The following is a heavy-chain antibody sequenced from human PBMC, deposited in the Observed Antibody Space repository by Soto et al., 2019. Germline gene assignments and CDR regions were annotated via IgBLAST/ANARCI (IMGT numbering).Heavy chain of an antibody. J-gene: IGHJ4*02. D-gene: IGHD5-12*01. Sequence: ASVKVSCKASGGTFSSYAISWVRQAPGQGLEWMGGIIPIFGTANYAQKFQGRVTITADESTSTAYMELSSLRSEDTAVYYCARVAKYSGYVVPFDYWGQGTLVTVSS. V-gene: IGHV1-69*13. CDR1: GGTFSSYA. CDR2: IIPIFGTA. CDR3: ARVAKYSGYVVPFDY.